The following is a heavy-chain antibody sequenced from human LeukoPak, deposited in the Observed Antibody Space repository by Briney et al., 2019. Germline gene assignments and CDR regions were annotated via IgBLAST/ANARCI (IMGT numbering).Heavy chain of an antibody. Sequence: PGGSLRLSCAASGSTFDDYGMTRVRQAPGKGLEWVSAINWNGNSTGYADSVKGRFTISRDNAKNSLYLQMNSLRAEDTALYYCARSLGRRRIAAAGMDYFDYWGQGTLVTVSS. J-gene: IGHJ4*02. D-gene: IGHD6-13*01. V-gene: IGHV3-20*04. CDR2: INWNGNST. CDR3: ARSLGRRRIAAAGMDYFDY. CDR1: GSTFDDYG.